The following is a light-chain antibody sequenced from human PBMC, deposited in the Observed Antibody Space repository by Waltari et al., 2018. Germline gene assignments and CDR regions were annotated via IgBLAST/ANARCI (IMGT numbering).Light chain of an antibody. CDR3: QQSHSVPYT. V-gene: IGKV1-39*01. Sequence: DIQMTQSPSSLSPSVGDRIIITCRASQDININLNWYQKQVGKAPKLLIYGASNLQSGVPSRFSGSGSETDYTLIISSLQPEDSASYFCQQSHSVPYTFGQETKLVIK. CDR1: QDININ. J-gene: IGKJ2*01. CDR2: GAS.